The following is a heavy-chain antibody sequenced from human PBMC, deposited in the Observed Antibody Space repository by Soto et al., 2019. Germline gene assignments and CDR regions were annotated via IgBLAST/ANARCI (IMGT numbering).Heavy chain of an antibody. J-gene: IGHJ4*02. CDR3: AKDLGGGRLQLYYFDN. CDR2: ISGSGGST. CDR1: GFTFSSYG. D-gene: IGHD1-1*01. V-gene: IGHV3-23*01. Sequence: PGGSLRLSCAASGFTFSSYGMSWVRQAPGKGLEWVSAISGSGGSTYYADSVKGRFTISRDNSKNTLYLQMNSLRAEDTAVYYCAKDLGGGRLQLYYFDNWGQGTLVTVSS.